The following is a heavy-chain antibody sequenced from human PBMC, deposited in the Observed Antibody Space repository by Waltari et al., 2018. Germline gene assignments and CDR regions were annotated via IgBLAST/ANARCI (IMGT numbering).Heavy chain of an antibody. J-gene: IGHJ3*02. D-gene: IGHD1-26*01. CDR2: TNKDGSGK. CDR3: ARGVGVMAFDI. Sequence: EVQLVESGGGLVQPGGSLRLSCAASGFTFSSYWMSWVRQAPGKGLEWVAHTNKDGSGKYYVDSVEGRFTISRDNAKNSLYLQMNSLSADDTAVYYCARGVGVMAFDIWGQGTMVTVSS. V-gene: IGHV3-7*01. CDR1: GFTFSSYW.